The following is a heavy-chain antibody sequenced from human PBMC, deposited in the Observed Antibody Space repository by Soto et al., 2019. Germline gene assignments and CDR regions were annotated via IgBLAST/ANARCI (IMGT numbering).Heavy chain of an antibody. Sequence: SETLSLTCTVSGGSLSSYYWTWIRQSPGKGLEWIGYVYFSGNTNCDPSLKSRVTISIDTSKNQFSLRLASVTAADTAFYYCGSVRPSGYVLSWGQGTLGTVSS. CDR2: VYFSGNT. V-gene: IGHV4-59*01. CDR3: GSVRPSGYVLS. D-gene: IGHD6-25*01. CDR1: GGSLSSYY. J-gene: IGHJ5*02.